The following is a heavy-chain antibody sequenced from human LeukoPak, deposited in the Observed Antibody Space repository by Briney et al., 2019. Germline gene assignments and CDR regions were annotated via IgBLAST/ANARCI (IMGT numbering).Heavy chain of an antibody. V-gene: IGHV3-48*02. CDR3: ASRDYFDY. Sequence: PGGSLTLSCAVSGFTFSTKSMNWVRQPPGKGLEWVSYITADSGTTYYADSVKGRFTISRDNAKNSLYLQRNSLRDEDTAVYYCASRDYFDYWGQGTLVTVSS. J-gene: IGHJ4*02. CDR2: ITADSGTT. CDR1: GFTFSTKS.